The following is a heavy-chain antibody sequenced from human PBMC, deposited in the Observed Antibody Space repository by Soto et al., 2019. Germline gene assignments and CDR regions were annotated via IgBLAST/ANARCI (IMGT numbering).Heavy chain of an antibody. CDR2: ILNDGSNR. V-gene: IGHV3-33*01. CDR3: ARDDEYSGNGMDV. D-gene: IGHD3-10*01. Sequence: QVQLVDSGGGVVQPGRSLRLSCAASGFTFSNYGMHWVRQAPGKGLEWVAVILNDGSNRYHADSVKDRFTISRDNSKNMLYLQMNSLRAEDTAVYYCARDDEYSGNGMDVWGQGTTVTVS. CDR1: GFTFSNYG. J-gene: IGHJ6*02.